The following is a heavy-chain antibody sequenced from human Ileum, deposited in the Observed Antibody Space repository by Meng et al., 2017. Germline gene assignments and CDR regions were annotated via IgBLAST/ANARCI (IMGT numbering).Heavy chain of an antibody. Sequence: SDTLSLTCTVSGGSLSSSFWSWIRQPPGKELEWIGYVHYSGSTNYNPSLNSRVTISVDTSKNQFSLRLNSVTAADTAVSFCAKDLGSGSWHGLDVWGQGTTVTVSS. J-gene: IGHJ6*02. CDR3: AKDLGSGSWHGLDV. CDR2: VHYSGST. D-gene: IGHD3-10*01. CDR1: GGSLSSSF. V-gene: IGHV4-59*01.